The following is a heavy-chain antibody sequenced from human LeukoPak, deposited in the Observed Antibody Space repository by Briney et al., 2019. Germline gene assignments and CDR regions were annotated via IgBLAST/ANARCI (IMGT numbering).Heavy chain of an antibody. CDR3: ARVRSQCLPDAFDI. Sequence: GGSLRLSCAASGFSFTTFAMHWVRQAPGKGLEWVAVISRDGTNKGYADSVKGRFSVSRDNSKNTVYLQMNSPREEDTAVYYCARVRSQCLPDAFDIWGQGTMVTVSS. J-gene: IGHJ3*02. D-gene: IGHD6-19*01. CDR1: GFSFTTFA. CDR2: ISRDGTNK. V-gene: IGHV3-30-3*01.